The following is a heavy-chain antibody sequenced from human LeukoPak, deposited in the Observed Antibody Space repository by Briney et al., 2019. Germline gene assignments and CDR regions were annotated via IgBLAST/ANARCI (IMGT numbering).Heavy chain of an antibody. V-gene: IGHV3-11*05. Sequence: PGGSLRLSCDASGFTFSDYYMTWIRQAPGKGLEWVSHINSSGSYRNYADSVKGRFTISRDNAKNSLYLQMDSLRAEDTAVYYCARDKFDAFDIWGQGTMVTVSS. J-gene: IGHJ3*02. CDR3: ARDKFDAFDI. CDR2: INSSGSYR. CDR1: GFTFSDYY.